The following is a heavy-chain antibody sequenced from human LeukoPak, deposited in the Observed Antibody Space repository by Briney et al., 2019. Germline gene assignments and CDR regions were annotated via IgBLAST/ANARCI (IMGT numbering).Heavy chain of an antibody. D-gene: IGHD1-14*01. CDR3: ARGVEPLAANTLAY. Sequence: PGGSLRDSCAASGFTVITNDMTWVRQAPGKGLEWVSVLYSDGNTKYADSVQGRFTISRDNSKNTLYLEMNSLSPDDTAVYYCARGVEPLAANTLAYWGQGTLVTVSS. J-gene: IGHJ4*02. CDR2: LYSDGNT. CDR1: GFTVITND. V-gene: IGHV3-53*01.